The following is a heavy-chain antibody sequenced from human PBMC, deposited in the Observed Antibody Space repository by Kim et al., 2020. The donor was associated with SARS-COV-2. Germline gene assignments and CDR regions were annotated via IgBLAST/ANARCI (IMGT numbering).Heavy chain of an antibody. V-gene: IGHV3-74*01. Sequence: GGSLRLSCAASGFTFSRYWMHWVRQAPGKGLVWVSRIRGDGSITSYADSVEGRFTISRDNAKNTLYLQMNSLRAEDTAVYYCARDGGGLRPDIWGQGTMVTFSS. J-gene: IGHJ3*02. CDR3: ARDGGGLRPDI. D-gene: IGHD5-12*01. CDR1: GFTFSRYW. CDR2: IRGDGSIT.